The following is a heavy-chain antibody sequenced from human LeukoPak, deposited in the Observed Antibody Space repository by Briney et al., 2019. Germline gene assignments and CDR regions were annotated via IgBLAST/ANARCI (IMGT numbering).Heavy chain of an antibody. CDR2: ISSSSSTI. J-gene: IGHJ3*02. V-gene: IGHV3-48*04. D-gene: IGHD4-17*01. CDR3: ARGVTKEGPDAFDI. Sequence: GGSLRLSCAASGFTFSSYSMNWVRQAPGKGLEWVSYISSSSSTIYYADSVKGRFTISRDNAKNSLYLQMNSLRAEDTAVYYCARGVTKEGPDAFDIWGQGTMVTVSS. CDR1: GFTFSSYS.